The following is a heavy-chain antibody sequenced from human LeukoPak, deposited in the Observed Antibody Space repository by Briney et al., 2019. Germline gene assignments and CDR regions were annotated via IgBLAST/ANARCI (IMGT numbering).Heavy chain of an antibody. CDR3: ATWDYDSSLTNS. V-gene: IGHV1-69*06. CDR1: GGTFSSYA. Sequence: SVKVSCKASGGTFSSYAISWVRQAPGQGLEWTGGIIPIFGTANYAQKFQGRVTITADKSTSTAYMELSSLRSEDTAVYYCATWDYDSSLTNSWGQGTLVTVSS. CDR2: IIPIFGTA. J-gene: IGHJ5*02. D-gene: IGHD3-22*01.